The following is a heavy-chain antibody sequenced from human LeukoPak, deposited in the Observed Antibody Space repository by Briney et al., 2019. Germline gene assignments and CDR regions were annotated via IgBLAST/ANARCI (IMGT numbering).Heavy chain of an antibody. CDR1: GYTFTRYY. J-gene: IGHJ5*02. D-gene: IGHD1-7*01. CDR2: INPSGGST. Sequence: GASVKVSCKASGYTFTRYYMHWLRQAPGQGLEWMGIINPSGGSTTYAQKFQGRVTMTRDTSTTTVYMELGSLRSDDTAVYYCARDEDWNYGNFNWFDPWGQGTLVTVSS. CDR3: ARDEDWNYGNFNWFDP. V-gene: IGHV1-46*01.